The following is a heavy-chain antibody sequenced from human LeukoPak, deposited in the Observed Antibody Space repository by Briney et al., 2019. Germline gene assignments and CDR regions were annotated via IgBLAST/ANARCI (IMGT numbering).Heavy chain of an antibody. CDR1: GFTFSSYG. V-gene: IGHV3-30*03. CDR3: ARDAYYDFWSGHLY. J-gene: IGHJ4*02. Sequence: GGSLRLSCAASGFTFSSYGMHWVRQAPGKGLEWVAVISYDGSNKYYADSVKGRFTISRDNSKNTLYLQMNSLRAEDTAVYYCARDAYYDFWSGHLYWGQGTLVTVSS. D-gene: IGHD3-3*01. CDR2: ISYDGSNK.